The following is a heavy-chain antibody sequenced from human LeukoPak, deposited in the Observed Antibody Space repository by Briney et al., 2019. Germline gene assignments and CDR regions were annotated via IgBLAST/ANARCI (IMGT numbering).Heavy chain of an antibody. D-gene: IGHD3-10*01. J-gene: IGHJ4*02. CDR1: GGSVSSGSYY. CDR3: ARVMAVRGVTFDY. CDR2: IYYSGST. V-gene: IGHV4-61*01. Sequence: SETLSLTCTVSGGSVSSGSYYWSWIRQPPGKGLEWIGYIYYSGSTNYNPSLKSRVTISVDTSKNQFSLKLSSVTAADPAVYYCARVMAVRGVTFDYWGQGTLVTVSS.